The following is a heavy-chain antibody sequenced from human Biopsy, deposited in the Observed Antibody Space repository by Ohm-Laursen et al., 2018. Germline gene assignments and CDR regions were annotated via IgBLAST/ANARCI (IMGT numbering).Heavy chain of an antibody. CDR3: ARVGFSSTWPPDRHDAFDV. CDR2: INPDSGGT. V-gene: IGHV1-2*02. D-gene: IGHD6-13*01. J-gene: IGHJ3*01. CDR1: AYTLTDYY. Sequence: GASVKVSCKASAYTLTDYYLHWARQAPGQGLEWMGWINPDSGGTNYAQKFQGRVTMTRDTSISTVQMELSSLRSDDTAVYYCARVGFSSTWPPDRHDAFDVWGQGTMVTVSS.